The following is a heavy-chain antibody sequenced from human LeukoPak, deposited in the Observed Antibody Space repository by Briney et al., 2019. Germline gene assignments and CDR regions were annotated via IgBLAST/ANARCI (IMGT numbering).Heavy chain of an antibody. D-gene: IGHD1-1*01. Sequence: ASVKVSCKASGYTFTSYGISWVRQAPGQGLEWMGWISAYNGNTNYAQKLQGRVTMTTDTSTSTAYMELRSLRSEDTAVYYCAISISGTTPLFDPWGQGTLVTVSS. CDR2: ISAYNGNT. CDR3: AISISGTTPLFDP. V-gene: IGHV1-18*01. J-gene: IGHJ5*02. CDR1: GYTFTSYG.